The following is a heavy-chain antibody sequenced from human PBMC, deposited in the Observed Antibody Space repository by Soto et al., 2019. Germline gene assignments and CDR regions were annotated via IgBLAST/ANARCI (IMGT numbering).Heavy chain of an antibody. J-gene: IGHJ4*02. CDR3: AKRGFGGRYFDY. CDR1: GFAFDTFA. D-gene: IGHD3-10*01. V-gene: IGHV3-23*01. Sequence: QLLESGGGLVQPGGSLRLSCGASGFAFDTFAMGWLRQAPGKGLDWISTIVRSGDTPYYADSVKGRFTISRDNSNKTLYLQIDSLRAEDAAIFYWAKRGFGGRYFDYWGQGILVTVSS. CDR2: IVRSGDTP.